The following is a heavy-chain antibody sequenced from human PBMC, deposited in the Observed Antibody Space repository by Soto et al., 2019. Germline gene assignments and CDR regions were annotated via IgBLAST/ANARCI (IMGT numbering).Heavy chain of an antibody. D-gene: IGHD5-18*01. J-gene: IGHJ4*02. Sequence: PSETLSLTCTVSGGSISSYYWSWIRQPPGKGLEWIGYIYYSGSTNYNPSLKSRVTISVDTSKNQFSLKLSSVTAADTAVYYCARGAVGGYSYGWALDYWGQGTLVTVSS. CDR2: IYYSGST. V-gene: IGHV4-59*01. CDR1: GGSISSYY. CDR3: ARGAVGGYSYGWALDY.